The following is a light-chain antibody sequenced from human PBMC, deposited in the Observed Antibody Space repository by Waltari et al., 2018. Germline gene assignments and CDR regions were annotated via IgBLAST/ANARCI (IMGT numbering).Light chain of an antibody. J-gene: IGKJ5*01. CDR2: DAS. V-gene: IGKV3-11*01. Sequence: IVLTQSPATLSLSPGERPTLSCSASQNFATHLAWYQQKPSQAPRLLIYDASTRATGIPARFSGSGSATDLSLIISTLAPEDSASYYCHQSSARDTFGQGTRLEIK. CDR1: QNFATH. CDR3: HQSSARDT.